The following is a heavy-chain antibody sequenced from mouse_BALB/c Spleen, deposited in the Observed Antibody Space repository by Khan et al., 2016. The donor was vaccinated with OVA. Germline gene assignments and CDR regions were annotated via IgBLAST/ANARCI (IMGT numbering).Heavy chain of an antibody. CDR3: VRDGAYHRNDGWFAY. Sequence: QVQLQQSGAELARPGASVKMSCKASGYTFTSYTIHWIKKRPGQGLEWIGYINPSNGYTNYIQKFKDKATLTTDKSSTTPYLQLSSLTSDDSAVYNCVRDGAYHRNDGWFAYWGQGTLVTVSA. V-gene: IGHV1-4*01. D-gene: IGHD2-14*01. CDR1: GYTFTSYT. J-gene: IGHJ3*01. CDR2: INPSNGYT.